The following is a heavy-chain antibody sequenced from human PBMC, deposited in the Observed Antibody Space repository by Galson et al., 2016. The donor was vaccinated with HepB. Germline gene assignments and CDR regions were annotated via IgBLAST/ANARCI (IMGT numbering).Heavy chain of an antibody. Sequence: SLRLSCAASGFIFSTCDMNWVRQAPGKGLEWVAVILYNGGSEYYADSVKGRFTISRDKSKNTLYLQMNSLSAEDTAVYYCAAEYSSSMGAFDIWGQGTMVTVSS. CDR3: AAEYSSSMGAFDI. CDR1: GFIFSTCD. V-gene: IGHV3-30-3*01. J-gene: IGHJ3*02. D-gene: IGHD6-6*01. CDR2: ILYNGGSE.